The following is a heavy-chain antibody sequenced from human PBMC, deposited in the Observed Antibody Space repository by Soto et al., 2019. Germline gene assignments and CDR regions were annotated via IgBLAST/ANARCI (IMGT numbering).Heavy chain of an antibody. Sequence: SETLSLTCAVYGGSFSGYYWSWIRQPPGKGLEWIGEINHSGSTNYNPSLKSRVTISVDTSKNQFSLKLSSVTAADTAVYYCARGVAPALKGTVYYMDGWGKGTTVTVSS. CDR3: ARGVAPALKGTVYYMDG. D-gene: IGHD2-2*01. CDR2: INHSGST. V-gene: IGHV4-34*01. J-gene: IGHJ6*03. CDR1: GGSFSGYY.